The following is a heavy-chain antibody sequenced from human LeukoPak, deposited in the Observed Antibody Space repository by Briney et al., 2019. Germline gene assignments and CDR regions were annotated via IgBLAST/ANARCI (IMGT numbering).Heavy chain of an antibody. CDR1: GFTFSSYS. Sequence: GGSLRLSCAASGFTFSSYSMNWVRQAPGKGLEWVSSISSSSSYIYYADSVKGRFTISRDNAKNSLYLQMNSLRAEDTAVYYCARDRVIYYGSGSYPTWGQGTLVTVSS. D-gene: IGHD3-10*01. V-gene: IGHV3-21*01. CDR3: ARDRVIYYGSGSYPT. J-gene: IGHJ5*02. CDR2: ISSSSSYI.